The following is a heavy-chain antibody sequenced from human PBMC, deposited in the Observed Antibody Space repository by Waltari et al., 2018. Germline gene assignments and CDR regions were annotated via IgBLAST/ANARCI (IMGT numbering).Heavy chain of an antibody. CDR3: ARGGYGDYDVL. CDR2: INHSGST. Sequence: QVQLQQWGAGLLKPSETLSLTCAVYGGSFSGYYWSWIRQPPGKGLEWIGEINHSGSTYYNPSLKSRVTITRNTSISTAYMELSSLRSEDTAVYYCARGGYGDYDVLGGQGTLVTVSS. J-gene: IGHJ1*01. V-gene: IGHV4-34*01. CDR1: GGSFSGYY. D-gene: IGHD4-17*01.